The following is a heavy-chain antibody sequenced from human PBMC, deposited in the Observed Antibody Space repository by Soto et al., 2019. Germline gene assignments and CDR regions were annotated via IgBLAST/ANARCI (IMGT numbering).Heavy chain of an antibody. CDR1: GGSISHYY. V-gene: IGHV4-59*01. CDR3: ARDRSTYGGGGTGEVKENWFDP. Sequence: SETLSLTCTVSGGSISHYYWSWIRQSPGKGLEWIGYAYYSGSTDYNPSLRSRVTMSVDTSKNQVSLKLNSVTTADTAVYYCARDRSTYGGGGTGEVKENWFDPWGPGTLVTVS. J-gene: IGHJ5*02. CDR2: AYYSGST. D-gene: IGHD2-8*01.